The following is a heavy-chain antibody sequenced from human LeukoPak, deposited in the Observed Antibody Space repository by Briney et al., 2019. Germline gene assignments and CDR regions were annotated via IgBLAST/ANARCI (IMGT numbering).Heavy chain of an antibody. CDR2: ISASGST. CDR3: ARPKEDFRVGGWFDP. CDR1: GGSISSYY. Sequence: SSETLSLTCAVSGGSISSYYWSWVRQPPGKGLEWIGDISASGSTKHNPSLGSRISISLDTSKSKVSLTLRSATAADTAVSYCARPKEDFRVGGWFDPWGQGILVTVSS. D-gene: IGHD3-10*01. J-gene: IGHJ5*02. V-gene: IGHV4-4*09.